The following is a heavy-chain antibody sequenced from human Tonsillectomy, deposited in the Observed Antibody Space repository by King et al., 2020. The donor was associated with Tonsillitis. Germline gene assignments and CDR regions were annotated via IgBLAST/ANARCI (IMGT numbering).Heavy chain of an antibody. J-gene: IGHJ6*02. CDR1: GFTFTNYG. D-gene: IGHD6-19*01. V-gene: IGHV3-33*05. CDR2: MSYDGSNK. Sequence: HVQLVESGGGVVQPGRSLRLSCAASGFTFTNYGMHWVRQAPGKGLEWVAVMSYDGSNKYYADSVKGRFTISRDNSKNTLYLQMNSLRAEDTAVYYCARDFAXLXXXSGWXSYGXXVWGXGTTVTV. CDR3: ARDFAXLXXXSGWXSYGXXV.